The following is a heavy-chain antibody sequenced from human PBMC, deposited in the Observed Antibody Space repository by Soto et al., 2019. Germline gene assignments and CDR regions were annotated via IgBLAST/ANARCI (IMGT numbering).Heavy chain of an antibody. CDR2: IDPSDSRT. V-gene: IGHV5-10-1*01. J-gene: IGHJ4*02. CDR3: ARHHSNGDFDF. D-gene: IGHD2-8*01. CDR1: GYMFPIYH. Sequence: PGESLKISFEASGYMFPIYHISWVRQMPVKGLEWVGKIDPSDSRTMYRPSSRARITISVDKSINTAYLEWGRLKASDTAMYYCARHHSNGDFDFCGQRNQVTVSS.